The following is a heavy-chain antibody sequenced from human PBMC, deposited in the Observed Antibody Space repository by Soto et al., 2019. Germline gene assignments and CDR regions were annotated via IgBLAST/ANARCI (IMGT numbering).Heavy chain of an antibody. D-gene: IGHD6-13*01. CDR3: AKDQGIAASHGVD. V-gene: IGHV3-30*18. Sequence: QVQLVESGGVVVQPGTSLRLACAASGFTFNNYGMHWVRQDPGTGLEWVATISNDGSDKYYADSVKGRLTISRDNSKNTLYLQMNSLRAEDTAVYYCAKDQGIAASHGVDWGQGTLVTVSS. CDR2: ISNDGSDK. J-gene: IGHJ3*01. CDR1: GFTFNNYG.